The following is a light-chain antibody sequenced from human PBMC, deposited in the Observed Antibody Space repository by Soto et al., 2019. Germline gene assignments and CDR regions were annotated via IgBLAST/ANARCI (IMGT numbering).Light chain of an antibody. CDR2: GAS. CDR1: QSVSSNY. Sequence: EIVLTQSPGTLSLSPGERATLSRRASQSVSSNYLAWFQQKPGQAPRLLIYGASSRATGIPDRFSGSGSGTDFTLTISRLEPEDFAVYYCQQYGRSITYGQGTRLEIK. J-gene: IGKJ5*01. V-gene: IGKV3-20*01. CDR3: QQYGRSIT.